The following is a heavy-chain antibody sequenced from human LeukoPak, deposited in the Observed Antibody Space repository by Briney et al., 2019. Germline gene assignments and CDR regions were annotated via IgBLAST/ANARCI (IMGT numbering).Heavy chain of an antibody. D-gene: IGHD5-12*01. Sequence: SVKVSCKASGGTSSSYAISWVRQAPGQGLEWMGGIIPIFGTANYAQKFQGRVTITTDESTSTAYMELSSLRSEDTAVYYCARGYSGYDREDYYYYMDVWGKGTTVTVSS. V-gene: IGHV1-69*05. J-gene: IGHJ6*03. CDR3: ARGYSGYDREDYYYYMDV. CDR2: IIPIFGTA. CDR1: GGTSSSYA.